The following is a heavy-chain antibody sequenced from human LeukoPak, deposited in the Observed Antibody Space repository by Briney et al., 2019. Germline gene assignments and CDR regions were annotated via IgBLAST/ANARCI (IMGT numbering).Heavy chain of an antibody. D-gene: IGHD3-10*01. V-gene: IGHV3-30*18. CDR1: GFTFGDYA. J-gene: IGHJ4*02. CDR3: AKDSGRLAALVRGVIPRNY. CDR2: ISYDGSNK. Sequence: PGRSLRLSCTASGFTFGDYAMSWFRQAPGKGLEWVAVISYDGSNKYYPDSVKGRFTISRDNSKNTLYLQMNSLRAEDTAVYYCAKDSGRLAALVRGVIPRNYWGQGTLVSVSS.